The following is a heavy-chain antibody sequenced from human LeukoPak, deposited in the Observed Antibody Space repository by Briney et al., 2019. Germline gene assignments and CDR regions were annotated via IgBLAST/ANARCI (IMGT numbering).Heavy chain of an antibody. D-gene: IGHD4-11*01. J-gene: IGHJ4*02. V-gene: IGHV3-30-3*01. CDR1: GFTFSSYA. CDR3: ARDRGHFTVTTSFDY. CDR2: ISYDGSNK. Sequence: PGGSLRLSCAASGFTFSSYAMHWVRQAPGKGLEWVAVISYDGSNKYYADSVKGRFTISRDNSKNTLYLQMNSLRAEDTAVYYCARDRGHFTVTTSFDYWGQGTLVTVSS.